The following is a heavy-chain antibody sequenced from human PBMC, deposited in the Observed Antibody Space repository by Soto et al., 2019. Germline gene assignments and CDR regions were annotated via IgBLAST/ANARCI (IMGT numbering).Heavy chain of an antibody. D-gene: IGHD6-19*01. CDR2: ISAYNGNT. V-gene: IGHV1-18*01. CDR3: ARSAVAGNWFDP. CDR1: GYTFTNYD. J-gene: IGHJ5*02. Sequence: ASVKVSCRASGYTFTNYDISWVRQAPGQGLEWMGWISAYNGNTNYAQKLQGRVTMTTDTSTSTAYKELRSLRSDDTAMYYCARSAVAGNWFDPWGQGTLVTVSS.